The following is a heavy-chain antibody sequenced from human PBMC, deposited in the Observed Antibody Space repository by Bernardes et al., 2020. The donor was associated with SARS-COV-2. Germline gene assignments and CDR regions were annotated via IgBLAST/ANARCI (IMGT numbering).Heavy chain of an antibody. J-gene: IGHJ4*02. D-gene: IGHD4-17*01. V-gene: IGHV4-34*01. CDR1: GGSFSGYY. CDR3: ARGALPNIYGDYEFDY. Sequence: SETLSLTCAVYGGSFSGYYWSWIRQPPGKGLEWIGEINHSGSTNYNPSLKSRVTISVDTSKNQFSLKLSSVTAADTAVYYCARGALPNIYGDYEFDYWGQGTLVTVSS. CDR2: INHSGST.